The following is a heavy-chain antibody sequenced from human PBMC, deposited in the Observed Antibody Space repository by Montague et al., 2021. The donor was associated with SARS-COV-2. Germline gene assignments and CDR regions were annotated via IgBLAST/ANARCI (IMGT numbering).Heavy chain of an antibody. J-gene: IGHJ4*02. Sequence: SLRLSCAASGFTFDDYAMHWVRQAPGKGLEWVSGISWNSGSIDYADSVKGRFTISRDNAKNSLYLQMNSLRAEDTALYYCAKLPSRDGYNLRDYWGQGTLVTVSS. V-gene: IGHV3-9*01. CDR1: GFTFDDYA. CDR3: AKLPSRDGYNLRDY. CDR2: ISWNSGSI. D-gene: IGHD5-24*01.